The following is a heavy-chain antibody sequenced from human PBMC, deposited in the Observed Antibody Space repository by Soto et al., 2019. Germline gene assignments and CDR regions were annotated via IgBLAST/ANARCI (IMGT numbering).Heavy chain of an antibody. V-gene: IGHV3-72*01. J-gene: IGHJ4*02. CDR1: GFTFSDHY. CDR2: VRNKANSYTT. Sequence: EVQLVDSGGGLVEPGGSLRLSCAASGFTFSDHYMDWVRQAPGKGLEWIGRVRNKANSYTTEYAASVRGRFTVSRDDSKNSLYLQMNSLTTEDTAMYYCVRNLASGGTSYFDYWGQGTLITVSS. CDR3: VRNLASGGTSYFDY. D-gene: IGHD2-15*01.